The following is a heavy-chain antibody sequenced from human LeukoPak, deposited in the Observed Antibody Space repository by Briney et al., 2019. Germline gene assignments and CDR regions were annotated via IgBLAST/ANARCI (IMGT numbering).Heavy chain of an antibody. CDR3: ARDLNFDY. V-gene: IGHV3-21*04. J-gene: IGHJ4*02. CDR1: GFTFSSYW. CDR2: ISGSGSDM. Sequence: PGGSLRLSCAASGFTFSSYWMNWVRQAPGKGLEWVSSISGSGSDMYYAESVKGRFTISRDNAKNSLYLQMNGLRAEDTAVYYCARDLNFDYWGQGTLVTVSS.